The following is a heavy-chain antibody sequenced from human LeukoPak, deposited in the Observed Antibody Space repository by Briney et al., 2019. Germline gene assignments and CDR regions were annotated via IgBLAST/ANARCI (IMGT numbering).Heavy chain of an antibody. J-gene: IGHJ4*02. CDR2: ISSSSSYI. CDR1: GFTFSNHA. D-gene: IGHD2-15*01. Sequence: GGSLRLSCAASGFTFSNHAMNWVRQAPGKGLEWVSSISSSSSYIYYADSVKGRFTISRDNAKNSLYLQMNSLRAEDTAVYYCAREPLYCSGGSCYSDYWGQGTLVTVSS. CDR3: AREPLYCSGGSCYSDY. V-gene: IGHV3-21*01.